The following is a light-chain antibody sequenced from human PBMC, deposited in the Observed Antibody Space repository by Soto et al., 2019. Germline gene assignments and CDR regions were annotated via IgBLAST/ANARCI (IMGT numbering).Light chain of an antibody. Sequence: EIVMTQSPATLSVSPGERATLSCRASQSVGTNLAWYQQKPGQAPWLLIYDASSRATGIPARFSGSGSGTEFTLTISSLQSEDFAVYYCQQYNNWPPLTFGQGTRLEIK. CDR2: DAS. J-gene: IGKJ5*01. CDR3: QQYNNWPPLT. V-gene: IGKV3-15*01. CDR1: QSVGTN.